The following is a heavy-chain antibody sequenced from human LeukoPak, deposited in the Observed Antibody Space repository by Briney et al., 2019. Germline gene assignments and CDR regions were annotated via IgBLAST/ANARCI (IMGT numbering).Heavy chain of an antibody. V-gene: IGHV1-69*13. D-gene: IGHD2-21*01. CDR1: GDTVSNYG. J-gene: IGHJ6*02. CDR2: IIPKLGRV. CDR3: AIRHCGGECHPTNYYYYGIHV. Sequence: SVKVSCKASGDTVSNYGISWVRQAPGQGLEWMGGIIPKLGRVNYAQKFQGRVMITAVESTNTVNMELNSLRSEDTAVYYCAIRHCGGECHPTNYYYYGIHVWGQGTTVIVSS.